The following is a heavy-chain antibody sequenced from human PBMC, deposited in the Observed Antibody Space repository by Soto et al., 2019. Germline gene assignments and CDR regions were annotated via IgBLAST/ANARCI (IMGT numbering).Heavy chain of an antibody. Sequence: PGGSLRLSCAASGFTFSSYAMSWVRQAPGKGLEWVSAISGSGGSTYYADSVKGRFTISRDNSKNTLYLQMNSLRAEDTAVYYCARKSTGTTFRVLSIEWFDPWGQGTLVTVSS. J-gene: IGHJ5*02. D-gene: IGHD1-7*01. CDR1: GFTFSSYA. CDR2: ISGSGGST. V-gene: IGHV3-23*01. CDR3: ARKSTGTTFRVLSIEWFDP.